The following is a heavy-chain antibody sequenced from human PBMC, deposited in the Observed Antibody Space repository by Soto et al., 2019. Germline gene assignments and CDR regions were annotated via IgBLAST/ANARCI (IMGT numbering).Heavy chain of an antibody. J-gene: IGHJ4*02. CDR3: ARGYDTALAPIF. CDR2: INHLTTT. V-gene: IGHV4-34*01. Sequence: PSETLSLTCAVYGGSFSSYHWSWIRQTPGKGLEWIGEINHLTTTNYNPSLKSRVIISLGTPKNQFSLKLSSVTAADTAVYYCARGYDTALAPIFWGQGILVNVSS. D-gene: IGHD5-18*01. CDR1: GGSFSSYH.